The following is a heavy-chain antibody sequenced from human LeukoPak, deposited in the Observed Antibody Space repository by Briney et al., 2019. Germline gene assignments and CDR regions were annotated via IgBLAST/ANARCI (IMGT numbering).Heavy chain of an antibody. J-gene: IGHJ3*02. V-gene: IGHV1-18*01. Sequence: ASVKVSCNASGGTFSSYAISWVRQAPGQGLEWMGGISAYNGNTNYAQKLQGRVTMTTDTSTSTAYMELRSLRSDDTAVYYCAVVPAATATLDAFDIWGQGTMVTVSS. CDR1: GGTFSSYA. D-gene: IGHD2-2*01. CDR3: AVVPAATATLDAFDI. CDR2: ISAYNGNT.